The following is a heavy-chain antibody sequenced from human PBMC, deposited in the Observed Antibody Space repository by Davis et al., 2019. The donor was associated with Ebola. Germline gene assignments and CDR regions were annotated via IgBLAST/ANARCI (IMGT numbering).Heavy chain of an antibody. D-gene: IGHD3-10*01. Sequence: ASVKVSCKASGYTFTGYFLHWVRQAPGQGLEWMGRINPNRGGTNYAQNFQGRVTMTRDTSLSTVYMELTSLRSDDTAVYYCARDLSYSYYYHYYGMDVWGQGTTVTVSS. J-gene: IGHJ6*02. CDR1: GYTFTGYF. CDR3: ARDLSYSYYYHYYGMDV. V-gene: IGHV1-2*02. CDR2: INPNRGGT.